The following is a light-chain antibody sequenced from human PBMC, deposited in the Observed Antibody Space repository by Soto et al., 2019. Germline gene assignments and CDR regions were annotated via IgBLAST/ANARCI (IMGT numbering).Light chain of an antibody. CDR3: QQYYDWYS. V-gene: IGKV3-15*01. CDR2: DAS. J-gene: IGKJ2*03. Sequence: VVMTQSPATLSVSPGQRATLSCRASRSIGSRVAWYQQNPGQAPRLLIHDASTRASGIPARFSGSGSGTEFTLTISSLRSEDFAVYYCQQYYDWYSFGQGTKL. CDR1: RSIGSR.